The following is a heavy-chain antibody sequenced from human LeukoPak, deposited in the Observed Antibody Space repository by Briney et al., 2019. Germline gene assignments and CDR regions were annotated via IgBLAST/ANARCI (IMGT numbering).Heavy chain of an antibody. J-gene: IGHJ4*02. D-gene: IGHD3-3*01. CDR1: GYSFISYW. Sequence: GESLKISCKGSGYSFISYWIGWVRQMPGKGLEWMGIIYPGDSETRYSPSFQSQVTISADKSISTAYLQWSSLKASDTAMYYCARQRITVFGVGEVFDYWGQGTLVTVSS. CDR2: IYPGDSET. V-gene: IGHV5-51*01. CDR3: ARQRITVFGVGEVFDY.